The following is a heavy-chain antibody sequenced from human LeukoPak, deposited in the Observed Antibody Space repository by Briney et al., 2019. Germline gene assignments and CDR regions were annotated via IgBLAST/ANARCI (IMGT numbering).Heavy chain of an antibody. CDR3: AKDYGVPAAISLYFDY. D-gene: IGHD2-2*02. J-gene: IGHJ4*02. CDR1: GFTFDDYT. V-gene: IGHV3-43*01. CDR2: ISWDGGST. Sequence: GGSLRLSCAASGFTFDDYTMHWVRQAPGKGLEWVSLISWDGGSTYYADSVKGRFTISRDNSKNSLYLQMNSLRTEDTALYYCAKDYGVPAAISLYFDYWGRGTLVTVSS.